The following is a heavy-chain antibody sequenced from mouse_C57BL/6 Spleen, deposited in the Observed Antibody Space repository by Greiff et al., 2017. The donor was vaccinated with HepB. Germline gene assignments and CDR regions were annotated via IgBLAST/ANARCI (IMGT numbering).Heavy chain of an antibody. Sequence: VQLQQSGAELVRPGASVKLSCTASGFNIKDDYMHWVKQRPEQGLEWIGWIDPENGDTEYASKFQGKATITADTSSTTAYLQLSSLTSEDTAVYYCTYLYYYGSRGYWGQGTTLTVSS. D-gene: IGHD1-1*01. J-gene: IGHJ2*01. CDR2: IDPENGDT. V-gene: IGHV14-4*01. CDR3: TYLYYYGSRGY. CDR1: GFNIKDDY.